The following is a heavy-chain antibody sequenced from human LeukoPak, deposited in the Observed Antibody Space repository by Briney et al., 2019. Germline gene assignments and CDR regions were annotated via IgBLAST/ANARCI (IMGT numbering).Heavy chain of an antibody. D-gene: IGHD5-24*01. CDR2: ISGSGDTT. Sequence: GGSLRLSCAASGFTFGSHGMNWVRQAPGKGLEWVSGISGSGDTTYYADSVKGRFTISRDNSKNTLYLQMNSLRVEDTAVFYCAKDDAWLQYNYWGQGTLVTVSS. V-gene: IGHV3-23*01. CDR1: GFTFGSHG. CDR3: AKDDAWLQYNY. J-gene: IGHJ4*02.